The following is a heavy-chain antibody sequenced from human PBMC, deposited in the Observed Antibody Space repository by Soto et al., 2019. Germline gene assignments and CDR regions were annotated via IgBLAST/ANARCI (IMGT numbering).Heavy chain of an antibody. CDR1: GGSISSYY. Sequence: SETLSLTCTVSGGSISSYYWSWIRQPPGKGLEWIGYIYHSGSTNYNPSLKSRVTISLDKSENQFSLKVTSLTAADTAVYYCASRDPGASVDYWGQGTLVPVSS. V-gene: IGHV4-59*08. J-gene: IGHJ4*02. D-gene: IGHD1-26*01. CDR2: IYHSGST. CDR3: ASRDPGASVDY.